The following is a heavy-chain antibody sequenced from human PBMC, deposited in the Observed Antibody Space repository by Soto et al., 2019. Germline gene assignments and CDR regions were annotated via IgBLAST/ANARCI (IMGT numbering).Heavy chain of an antibody. Sequence: ASVKVSCKASGYTFTSYAMHWVRQAPGQGLEWMGIINPSGGSTSYAQKFQGRVTMTRDTSTSTVYMELSSLRSEDTAVYYCARKLGYCISTSCDPGMDVWGRGTTVTVSS. J-gene: IGHJ6*02. D-gene: IGHD2-2*01. CDR3: ARKLGYCISTSCDPGMDV. V-gene: IGHV1-46*01. CDR1: GYTFTSYA. CDR2: INPSGGST.